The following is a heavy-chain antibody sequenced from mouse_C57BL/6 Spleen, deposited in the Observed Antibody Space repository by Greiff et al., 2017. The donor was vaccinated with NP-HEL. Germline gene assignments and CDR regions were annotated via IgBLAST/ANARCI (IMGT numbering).Heavy chain of an antibody. CDR2: SRNKANDYTT. Sequence: EVQGVESGGGLVQSGRSLRLSCATSGFTFSDFYMEWVRQAPGKGLEWIAASRNKANDYTTEYSASVKGRFIVSRDTSQSILYLQMNALRAEDTAIYYCARDDHDSYAMDYWGQGTSVTVSS. CDR1: GFTFSDFY. V-gene: IGHV7-1*01. CDR3: ARDDHDSYAMDY. D-gene: IGHD2-13*01. J-gene: IGHJ4*01.